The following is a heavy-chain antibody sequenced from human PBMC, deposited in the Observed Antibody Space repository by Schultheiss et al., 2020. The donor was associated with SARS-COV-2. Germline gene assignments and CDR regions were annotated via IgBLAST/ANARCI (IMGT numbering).Heavy chain of an antibody. D-gene: IGHD3-22*01. CDR1: GGSISSYY. Sequence: SETLSLTCTVSGGSISSYYWSWIRQPPGKGLEWIGYIYYSGSTNYNPSLKSRVTISVDTSKNQFSLKLSSVTAADTAVYYCARSLLQWFDPWGQGTLVTVSS. CDR2: IYYSGST. V-gene: IGHV4-59*01. J-gene: IGHJ5*02. CDR3: ARSLLQWFDP.